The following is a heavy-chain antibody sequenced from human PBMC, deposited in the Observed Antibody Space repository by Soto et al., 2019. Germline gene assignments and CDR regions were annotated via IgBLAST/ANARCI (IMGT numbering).Heavy chain of an antibody. V-gene: IGHV3-33*01. CDR2: IWNDGSNK. CDR3: ARDMGYSSGHGFDY. Sequence: QVQLVESGGGVVQPGRSLRLSCAASGFTFSSLSMHWVRQAPGKGLDWVALIWNDGSNKYYADSVKGRFTISRDNSKNTLYLQMNSLRAEDTALYYCARDMGYSSGHGFDYWGPGTLVTVSS. J-gene: IGHJ4*02. CDR1: GFTFSSLS. D-gene: IGHD6-19*01.